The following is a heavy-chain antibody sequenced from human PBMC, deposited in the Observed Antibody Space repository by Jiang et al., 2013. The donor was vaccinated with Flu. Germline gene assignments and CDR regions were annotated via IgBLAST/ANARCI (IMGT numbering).Heavy chain of an antibody. Sequence: SGSGLVKPSETLSLTCSVSGGSISSYYWSWIRQPPGKGLEWIGYFHTSESTYYNPSLKSRVTISADTSKNQLSLKLNSVTAADTAVYYCARGISPDYYHYMDVWGKGTTVTVSS. CDR3: ARGISPDYYHYMDV. CDR1: GGSISSYY. J-gene: IGHJ6*03. CDR2: FHTSEST. D-gene: IGHD2/OR15-2a*01. V-gene: IGHV4-4*09.